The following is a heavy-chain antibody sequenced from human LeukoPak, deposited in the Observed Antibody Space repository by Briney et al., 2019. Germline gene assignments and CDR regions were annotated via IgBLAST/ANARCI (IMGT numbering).Heavy chain of an antibody. D-gene: IGHD2-21*02. J-gene: IGHJ4*02. CDR1: GGTFSSYA. CDR2: IIPIFGTA. Sequence: ASVKVSCKASGGTFSSYAISWVRQAPGRGLEWMGGIIPIFGTANYAQKFQGRVTITADESTSTAYMELSSLRSEDTAVYYCARGRGDYVNYFDYWSQGTLVTVSS. V-gene: IGHV1-69*01. CDR3: ARGRGDYVNYFDY.